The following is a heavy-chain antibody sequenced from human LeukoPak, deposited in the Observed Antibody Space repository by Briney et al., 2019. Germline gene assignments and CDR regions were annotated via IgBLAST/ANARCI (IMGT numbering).Heavy chain of an antibody. CDR2: IWYDGSNK. J-gene: IGHJ4*02. Sequence: PGGSLRLSCAASGFTFSSYGMHWVRQAPGKGLEWVAVIWYDGSNKYYADSVKGRFTISRDNSKNTLYLQMNSLRAEDTAVYYCARDSPLYGSGSCFDYWGQGTLVTVSS. V-gene: IGHV3-33*01. D-gene: IGHD3-10*01. CDR3: ARDSPLYGSGSCFDY. CDR1: GFTFSSYG.